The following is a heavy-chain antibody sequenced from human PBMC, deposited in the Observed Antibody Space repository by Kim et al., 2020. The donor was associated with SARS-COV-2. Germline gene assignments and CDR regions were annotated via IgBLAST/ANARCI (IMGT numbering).Heavy chain of an antibody. Sequence: ADAVKGRFTIPRDNAKNTVYLKMSGLRAEDTAVYYGAKKGGFAGGTYGLDHWGQGTLVIVSS. J-gene: IGHJ4*02. V-gene: IGHV3-23*01. D-gene: IGHD3-16*01. CDR3: AKKGGFAGGTYGLDH.